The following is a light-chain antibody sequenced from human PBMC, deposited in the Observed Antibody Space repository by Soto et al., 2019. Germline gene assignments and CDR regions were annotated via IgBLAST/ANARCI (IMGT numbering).Light chain of an antibody. CDR2: AAS. CDR1: QGISSY. V-gene: IGKV1-9*01. J-gene: IGKJ1*01. CDR3: QQLNSYPRT. Sequence: DIQLTQSPSFLSASVGDRVTITCRASQGISSYLAWYQQKPGKAPKLLIYAASTLQNGVPSTFSGSGSGTDFTLTISSLQPEDFATYYCQQLNSYPRTFGQGTKVDIK.